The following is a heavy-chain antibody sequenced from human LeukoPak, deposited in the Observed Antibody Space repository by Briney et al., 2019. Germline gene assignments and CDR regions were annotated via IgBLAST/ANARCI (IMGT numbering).Heavy chain of an antibody. Sequence: SETLSLTCTVSGGSISSGDYYCSWIRQPAGKGLEWIGHIYTSGTTNYNPSLKSRVTMSVDTSKNQFSLKLSSVTAADTAVYYCAREYSSGWDYFDYWGQGTLVTVSS. CDR1: GGSISSGDYY. J-gene: IGHJ4*02. D-gene: IGHD6-19*01. V-gene: IGHV4-61*09. CDR3: AREYSSGWDYFDY. CDR2: IYTSGTT.